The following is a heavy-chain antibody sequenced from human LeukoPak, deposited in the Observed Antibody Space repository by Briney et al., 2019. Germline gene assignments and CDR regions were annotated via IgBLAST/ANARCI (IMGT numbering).Heavy chain of an antibody. V-gene: IGHV3-7*01. CDR1: GFTFGSYW. Sequence: GGSLRLSCAASGFTFGSYWMSWVRQAPGKGLEWVANINQDGGDQYYADSVKGRFTISRDNAKNSLYLRMNSLRAEDTAIYYCARRLDRSGLSGYWGQGTLVTVSS. CDR2: INQDGGDQ. D-gene: IGHD3-10*01. CDR3: ARRLDRSGLSGY. J-gene: IGHJ4*02.